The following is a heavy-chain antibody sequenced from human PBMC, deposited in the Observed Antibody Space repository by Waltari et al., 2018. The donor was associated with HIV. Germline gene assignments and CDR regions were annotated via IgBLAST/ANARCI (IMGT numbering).Heavy chain of an antibody. V-gene: IGHV1-2*02. CDR1: GYTFHAYF. Sequence: QVHLVQSGAEVKKPGSSVRVSCKTSGYTFHAYFFYWVRQAPGRALEWVGMINPNSRETKSAQRLEGRVTLTRDLSTSTGYMELSRLTPDDTAVYYCASVTDSGTALANWGQGTFISVSS. D-gene: IGHD3-10*01. CDR2: INPNSRET. CDR3: ASVTDSGTALAN. J-gene: IGHJ4*02.